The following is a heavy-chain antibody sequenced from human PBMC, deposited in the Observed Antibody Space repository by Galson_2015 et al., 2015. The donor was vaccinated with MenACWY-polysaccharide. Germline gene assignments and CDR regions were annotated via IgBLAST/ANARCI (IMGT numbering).Heavy chain of an antibody. CDR2: IRYDGSNK. CDR1: GFTFSSYG. V-gene: IGHV3-30*02. D-gene: IGHD2-2*02. CDR3: AKDGGYCSSTSCYSDYYYGMDV. Sequence: SLRLSCAASGFTFSSYGMHWVRQAPGKGLEWVALIRYDGSNKYYADSVKGRFTISRDNSKNTLYLQMNSLRAEDTAVYYCAKDGGYCSSTSCYSDYYYGMDVWGQGTTVTVSS. J-gene: IGHJ6*02.